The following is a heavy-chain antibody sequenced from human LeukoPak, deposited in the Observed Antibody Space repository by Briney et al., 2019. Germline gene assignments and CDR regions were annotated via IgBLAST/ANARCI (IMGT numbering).Heavy chain of an antibody. CDR3: ARGHTPYGDYVYGYYFDY. CDR2: IYHSGST. D-gene: IGHD4-17*01. Sequence: PSETLSLTCAVPGGSVSNGGYSWGWIRQPPGKGLEWIGYIYHSGSTYYNPSLKSRVTISVDRSKNHFSLKLTSVTAADTAVYYCARGHTPYGDYVYGYYFDYWGQGTLVTVSS. V-gene: IGHV4-30-2*01. J-gene: IGHJ4*02. CDR1: GGSVSNGGYS.